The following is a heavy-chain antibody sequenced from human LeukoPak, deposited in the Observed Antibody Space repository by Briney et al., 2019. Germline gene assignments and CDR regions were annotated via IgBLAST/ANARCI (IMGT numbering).Heavy chain of an antibody. J-gene: IGHJ4*02. CDR2: INHSGST. CDR3: ARGLGYCSSTSCSFDY. Sequence: SETLSLTCAVYGGSFSGYYWSWIRQPPGKGLEWSGGINHSGSTNYNPSLKSRVTISVDTSKNQFSLKLSSVTAADTAVYYCARGLGYCSSTSCSFDYWGQGTLVTVSS. CDR1: GGSFSGYY. V-gene: IGHV4-34*01. D-gene: IGHD2-2*01.